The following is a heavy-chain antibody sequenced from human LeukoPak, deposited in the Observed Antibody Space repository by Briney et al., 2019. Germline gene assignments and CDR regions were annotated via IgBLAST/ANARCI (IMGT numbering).Heavy chain of an antibody. Sequence: SVKVSCKASGGTFSSYTISWVRQAPGQGLEWMGRIIPILGIANYAQKFQGRVTITADKSTSTAYMELSSLRSEDTAVYYCASLAQNYYDSSGYYYNWFDPWGQGTLLTVSS. CDR1: GGTFSSYT. J-gene: IGHJ5*02. D-gene: IGHD3-22*01. CDR2: IIPILGIA. V-gene: IGHV1-69*02. CDR3: ASLAQNYYDSSGYYYNWFDP.